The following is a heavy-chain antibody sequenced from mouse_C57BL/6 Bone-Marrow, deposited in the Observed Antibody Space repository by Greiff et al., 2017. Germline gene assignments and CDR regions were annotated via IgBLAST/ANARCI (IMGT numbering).Heavy chain of an antibody. CDR1: GFNIKDDY. D-gene: IGHD1-1*01. Sequence: EVQLQQSGAELVRPGASVKLSCTASGFNIKDDYMHWVKQRPEQGLEWIGWLDPENGDTEYASKFQGKATITADTSSNTAYLQLSSLTSEDTAVYYCTHYYYGSYYFDYWGQGTTLTVSS. CDR2: LDPENGDT. CDR3: THYYYGSYYFDY. J-gene: IGHJ2*01. V-gene: IGHV14-4*01.